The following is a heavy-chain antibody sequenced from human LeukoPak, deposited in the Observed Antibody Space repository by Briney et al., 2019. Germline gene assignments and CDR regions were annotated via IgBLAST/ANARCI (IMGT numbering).Heavy chain of an antibody. Sequence: GASVKVSCKASGYTFTSYDINWVRQAPGQGLEWMGWTNPNSGNTGYAQKFQGRVTMTRNTSISTAYMELSSLRSEDTAVYYCARGLRYYGSGSYLYYFDYWGQGTLVTVSS. CDR1: GYTFTSYD. V-gene: IGHV1-8*01. D-gene: IGHD3-10*01. CDR2: TNPNSGNT. CDR3: ARGLRYYGSGSYLYYFDY. J-gene: IGHJ4*02.